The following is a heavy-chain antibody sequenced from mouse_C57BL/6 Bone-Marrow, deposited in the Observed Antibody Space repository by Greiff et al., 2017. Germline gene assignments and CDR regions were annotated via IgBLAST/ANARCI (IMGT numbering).Heavy chain of an antibody. V-gene: IGHV10-1*01. CDR3: VRNFYYYAMDY. J-gene: IGHJ4*01. CDR2: IRSKSNNYAT. CDR1: GFSFNTYA. Sequence: EVQRVESGGGLVQPKGSLKLSCAASGFSFNTYAMNWVRQAPGKGLEWVARIRSKSNNYATYYADSVKDRFTISRDDSESMLYLQMNNLKTEDTAMYYCVRNFYYYAMDYWGQGTSVTVSS.